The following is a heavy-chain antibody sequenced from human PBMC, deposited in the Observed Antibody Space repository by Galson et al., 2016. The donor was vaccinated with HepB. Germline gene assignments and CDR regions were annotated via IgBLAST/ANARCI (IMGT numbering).Heavy chain of an antibody. CDR2: IIPLFGAT. J-gene: IGHJ5*02. Sequence: SVKVSCKASGGTFSNFAISWLRQAPGQGLEWMGGIIPLFGATNYAQKFQGRVTITADKSTTTVYMDLSSLRSEDTAVYYCARGGGITKVRGVRPGWFGPWGQGTLATVSS. CDR1: GGTFSNFA. V-gene: IGHV1-69*06. CDR3: ARGGGITKVRGVRPGWFGP. D-gene: IGHD3-10*01.